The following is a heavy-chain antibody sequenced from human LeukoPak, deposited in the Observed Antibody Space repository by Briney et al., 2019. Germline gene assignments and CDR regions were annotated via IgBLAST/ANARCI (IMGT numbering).Heavy chain of an antibody. Sequence: PSETLSLTCTVSGGSVSSGGYYWSWIRQPPGKGLEWIGYVDYRGTTNYSPSLKSRVTISVGTSKKQLSLKLSSVTAADTAVYYCARHTYSSGGPWFDPWGQGIPVTVSS. D-gene: IGHD6-19*01. CDR1: GGSVSSGGYY. CDR3: ARHTYSSGGPWFDP. CDR2: VDYRGTT. J-gene: IGHJ5*02. V-gene: IGHV4-61*08.